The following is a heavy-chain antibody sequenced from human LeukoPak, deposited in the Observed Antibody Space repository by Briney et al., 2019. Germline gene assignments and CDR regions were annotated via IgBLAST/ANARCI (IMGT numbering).Heavy chain of an antibody. CDR1: GFTFSTYA. V-gene: IGHV3-23*01. CDR3: AKETGYNYGYFDS. Sequence: PGGSLRLSCAASGFTFSTYAMSWVRQAPGKGLEWVSGLSGSGGSTYYADSVKGRFTISRDNSKSTLLLQMSSLRAEDTAVYYCAKETGYNYGYFDSWGQGTLVTVSS. D-gene: IGHD5-18*01. CDR2: LSGSGGST. J-gene: IGHJ4*02.